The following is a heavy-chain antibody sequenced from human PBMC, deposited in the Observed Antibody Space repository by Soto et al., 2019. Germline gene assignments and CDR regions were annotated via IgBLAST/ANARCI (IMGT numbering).Heavy chain of an antibody. CDR1: GFTFSSYG. J-gene: IGHJ5*02. CDR2: IWYDGSNK. V-gene: IGHV3-33*01. D-gene: IGHD2-21*02. Sequence: GGSLRLSCAASGFTFSSYGMHWVCQAPGKGLEWVAVIWYDGSNKYYADSVKGRFTISRDNSKNTLYLQMNSLRAEDTAVYYCAREGCGGDCYYNWFDPWGQGTLVTVSS. CDR3: AREGCGGDCYYNWFDP.